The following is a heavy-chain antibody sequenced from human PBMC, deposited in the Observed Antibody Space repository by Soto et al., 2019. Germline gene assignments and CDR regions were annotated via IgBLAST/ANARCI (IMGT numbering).Heavy chain of an antibody. CDR3: ARGGASSWYLHVIPNEKVDNPRIPTPPDY. D-gene: IGHD6-13*01. CDR2: IWYDGSNK. CDR1: GFTFSSYG. V-gene: IGHV3-33*01. J-gene: IGHJ4*02. Sequence: GGSLRLSCAASGFTFSSYGMHWVRQAPGKGLEWVAVIWYDGSNKYYADSVKGRFTISRDNSKNTLYLQMNSLRAEDTAVYYCARGGASSWYLHVIPNEKVDNPRIPTPPDYWGQGTLVTVSS.